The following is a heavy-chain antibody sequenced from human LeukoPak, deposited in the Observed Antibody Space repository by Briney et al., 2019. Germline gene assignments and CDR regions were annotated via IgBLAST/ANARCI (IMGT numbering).Heavy chain of an antibody. CDR2: IYHSGST. D-gene: IGHD5-12*01. V-gene: IGHV4-30-2*01. CDR1: SGSISSSGYY. CDR3: ARAGNSGYDLNWFDP. J-gene: IGHJ5*02. Sequence: SETLSLTCTVSSGSISSSGYYWSWIRQPPGKGLEWIGYIYHSGSTYCNPSLKSRVTISVDRSKNQFSLKLSSVTAADTAVYYCARAGNSGYDLNWFDPWGQGTLVTVSS.